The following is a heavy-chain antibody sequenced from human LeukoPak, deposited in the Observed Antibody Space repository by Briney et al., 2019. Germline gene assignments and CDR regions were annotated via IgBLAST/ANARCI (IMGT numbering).Heavy chain of an antibody. CDR3: ARESSGWFGELPTSYFNY. D-gene: IGHD3-10*01. CDR1: GFTFKNSA. V-gene: IGHV3-23*01. CDR2: ISGSRDNS. J-gene: IGHJ4*02. Sequence: PGGSLRLSCAASGFTFKNSAMSWVRQAPGRGLEWVSTISGSRDNSYYADSVKGRFTISRDNAKNSLYLQMNSLRAEDTALYYCARESSGWFGELPTSYFNYWGQGTLVTVSS.